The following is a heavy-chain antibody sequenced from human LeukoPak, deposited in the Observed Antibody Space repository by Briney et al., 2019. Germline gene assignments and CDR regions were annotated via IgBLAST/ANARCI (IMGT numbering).Heavy chain of an antibody. J-gene: IGHJ6*03. V-gene: IGHV4-61*02. CDR2: IYTSGMT. Sequence: SETLSLTCTVSGGSIGRGRYYWSWIRQPAGKGLEWIGRIYTSGMTNYNPSLKSRVTISVDTSKSEFSLKLNSVTAADTAVYSCVRGVGYYGSGSYYRDYYYYYMDVWGKGTTVTISS. CDR3: VRGVGYYGSGSYYRDYYYYYMDV. D-gene: IGHD3-10*01. CDR1: GGSIGRGRYY.